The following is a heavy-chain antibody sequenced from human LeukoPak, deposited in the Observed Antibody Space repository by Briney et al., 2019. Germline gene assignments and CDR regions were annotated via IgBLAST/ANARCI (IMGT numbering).Heavy chain of an antibody. CDR2: IRSKANSYAT. CDR1: GFTFSSYS. CDR3: TRQEDSSGWPRLY. D-gene: IGHD6-19*01. V-gene: IGHV3-73*01. J-gene: IGHJ4*02. Sequence: PGGSLRLSWAASGFTFSSYSMNWVRQASGKGLEWVGRIRSKANSYATAYAASVKGRFTISRDDSKNTAYLQMNSLKTEDTAVYYCTRQEDSSGWPRLYWGQGTLVTVSS.